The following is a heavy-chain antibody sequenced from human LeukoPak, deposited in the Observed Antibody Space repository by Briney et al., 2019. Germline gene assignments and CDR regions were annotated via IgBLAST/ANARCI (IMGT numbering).Heavy chain of an antibody. CDR2: TYYRSKWYN. D-gene: IGHD3-22*01. Sequence: SQTLSLTCAISGDSVSSNSAAWNWIRQSPSRGLEWLGRTYYRSKWYNDYAVSLKSRITINPDTSKNHFSLQLNSVTPEDTAVYYCAREGPRIGHSDSTGYYYWGQGTLVTVSS. J-gene: IGHJ4*02. CDR3: AREGPRIGHSDSTGYYY. CDR1: GDSVSSNSAA. V-gene: IGHV6-1*01.